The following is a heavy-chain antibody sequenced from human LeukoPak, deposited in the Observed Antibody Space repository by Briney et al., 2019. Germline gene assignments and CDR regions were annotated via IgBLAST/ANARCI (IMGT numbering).Heavy chain of an antibody. J-gene: IGHJ4*02. CDR3: ARGPDYDFWSGQGVY. Sequence: ASVKVSCKASVYTFTSYDINWVRQATGQGLERLGWMNPNSGNTGYAQKFQGRVTMTRNTSISTAYMELTSLRSEDTAVYYCARGPDYDFWSGQGVYWGQGTLVTVSS. CDR2: MNPNSGNT. V-gene: IGHV1-8*01. CDR1: VYTFTSYD. D-gene: IGHD3-3*01.